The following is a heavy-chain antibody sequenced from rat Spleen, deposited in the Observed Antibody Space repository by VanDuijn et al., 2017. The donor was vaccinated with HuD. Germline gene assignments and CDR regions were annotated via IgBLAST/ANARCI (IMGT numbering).Heavy chain of an antibody. V-gene: IGHV3-3*01. CDR1: GYSITSGYR. CDR3: AGAGYLRDWYFDF. J-gene: IGHJ1*01. Sequence: EVQLQESGPGLVKPSQSLSLTCSVTGYSITSGYRWNWIRKFPGNKLEWMGYINSEGTTNYNPSLKSRISITRDTSKNQFFLQVNSVTTEDTATYYCAGAGYLRDWYFDFWGPGTMVAVSS. D-gene: IGHD2-2*01. CDR2: INSEGTT.